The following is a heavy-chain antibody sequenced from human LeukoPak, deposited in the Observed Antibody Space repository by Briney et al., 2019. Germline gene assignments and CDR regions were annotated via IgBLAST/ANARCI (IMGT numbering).Heavy chain of an antibody. CDR2: INSDGSST. CDR3: ASMGEIGYFQH. Sequence: GGSLRLSCAASGFTFSSYWMHWVRQAPGKGLVWVSRINSDGSSTSYADSVKGRFTISRDNAKNTLYLQMNSLRAEDMAVYYCASMGEIGYFQHWGQGTLVTVSS. D-gene: IGHD3-16*01. J-gene: IGHJ1*01. V-gene: IGHV3-74*01. CDR1: GFTFSSYW.